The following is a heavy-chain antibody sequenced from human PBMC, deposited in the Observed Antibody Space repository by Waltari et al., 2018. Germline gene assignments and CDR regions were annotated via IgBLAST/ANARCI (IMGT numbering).Heavy chain of an antibody. J-gene: IGHJ4*02. D-gene: IGHD2-8*02. V-gene: IGHV4-38-2*01. CDR2: IYHAGDT. CDR1: GYSINSGYY. Sequence: QVQLQESGPGLVKPSETLSLTCDVSGYSINSGYYWGWTRQSPGQGLEWIATIYHAGDTFSSPSLKSRVTISMDTSKHHFSLKLNVVTAADTAVYFCSRQVLCYCTSAACRRLESWGQGTLVTVSS. CDR3: SRQVLCYCTSAACRRLES.